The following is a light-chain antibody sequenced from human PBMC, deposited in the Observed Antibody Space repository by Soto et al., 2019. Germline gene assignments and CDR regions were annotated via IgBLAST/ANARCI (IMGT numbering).Light chain of an antibody. V-gene: IGKV3-20*01. J-gene: IGKJ1*01. CDR3: QQYGSSRT. CDR2: GAS. CDR1: QSVSSSY. Sequence: EIVFTQSPVTLSLSPGERATHSCRASQSVSSSYLAWYQQKPGQAPRLLIYGASSRATGIPDRFSGSGSGTDFTLTISRLEPEDFAVYYCQQYGSSRTFGQGTKVDIK.